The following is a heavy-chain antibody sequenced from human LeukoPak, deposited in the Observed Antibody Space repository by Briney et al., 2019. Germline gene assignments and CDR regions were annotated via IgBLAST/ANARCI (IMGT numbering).Heavy chain of an antibody. Sequence: PGGALRLSCAASGFTFSSYEMNWVRQAPGKGLECVSYISSSGSTILYADSVKGRFTISRDNAKNSLYLQMSSLRAEDKAVYYCARLPRDEYSYGFNDYWGQGTRVTVSS. D-gene: IGHD5-18*01. J-gene: IGHJ4*02. V-gene: IGHV3-48*03. CDR1: GFTFSSYE. CDR2: ISSSGSTI. CDR3: ARLPRDEYSYGFNDY.